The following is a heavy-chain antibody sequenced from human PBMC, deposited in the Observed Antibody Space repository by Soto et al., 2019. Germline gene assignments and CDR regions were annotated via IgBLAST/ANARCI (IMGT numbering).Heavy chain of an antibody. V-gene: IGHV3-7*03. CDR2: IKQDGSEK. D-gene: IGHD3-16*01. Sequence: GWSLRLSCAASGFTFSSYWMSWVRQAPGKGLEWVANIKQDGSEKYYVDSVKGRFTISRDNAKNTLYLQMSSLRAEDTALYYCARDLSPYSDYYDESTSETWFDPWGQGTLVTVSS. J-gene: IGHJ5*02. CDR1: GFTFSSYW. CDR3: ARDLSPYSDYYDESTSETWFDP.